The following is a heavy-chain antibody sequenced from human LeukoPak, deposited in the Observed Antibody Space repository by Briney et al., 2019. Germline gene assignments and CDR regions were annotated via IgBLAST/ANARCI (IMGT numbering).Heavy chain of an antibody. J-gene: IGHJ4*02. V-gene: IGHV3-53*01. CDR1: GFSVSDHY. Sequence: GGSLRLSCAASGFSVSDHYMAWVRQAPGKGLDWVSVIYKGGKTKNADSVKGRFTVSRDNSKNTLDLQMNSLRVDDTAIYYCARGFRVVVPYFDYWGQGILVTVSS. CDR3: ARGFRVVVPYFDY. D-gene: IGHD2-21*01. CDR2: IYKGGKT.